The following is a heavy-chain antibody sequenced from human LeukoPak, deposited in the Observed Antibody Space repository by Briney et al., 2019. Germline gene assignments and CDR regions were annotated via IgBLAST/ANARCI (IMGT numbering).Heavy chain of an antibody. CDR2: IYHSGIT. CDR1: GYSISSAYY. Sequence: SETLSLTCAVSGYSISSAYYWGWIRQTPGKGLAWIGSIYHSGITYYNPSLESRVTTSVDTSKNQFSLKLGSVTAADTAVYYCATLPGEGSGWYYFDYWGQGILVTVSS. J-gene: IGHJ4*02. V-gene: IGHV4-38-2*01. CDR3: ATLPGEGSGWYYFDY. D-gene: IGHD6-19*01.